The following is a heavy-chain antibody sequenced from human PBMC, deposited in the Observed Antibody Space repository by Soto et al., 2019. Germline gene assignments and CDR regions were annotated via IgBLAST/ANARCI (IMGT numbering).Heavy chain of an antibody. CDR2: MRSKAANYET. CDR1: GFTFSASH. Sequence: EVQLVESGGGSVQPGESLKLSCSTSGFTFSASHMHWVRQAPGKGLEWVGHMRSKAANYETAYGASVRGRFTVSRDDSKNTAYLQMDSLKAEDTAAYYCARQTVSCHDFWGQGSLVTVSS. CDR3: ARQTVSCHDF. D-gene: IGHD2-2*01. V-gene: IGHV3-73*01. J-gene: IGHJ1*01.